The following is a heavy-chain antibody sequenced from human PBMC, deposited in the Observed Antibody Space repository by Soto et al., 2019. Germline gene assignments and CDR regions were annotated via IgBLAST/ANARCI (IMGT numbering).Heavy chain of an antibody. CDR3: ARAYCSSTSCYFFDY. CDR2: ISSSSSTI. CDR1: GFTFSSYS. J-gene: IGHJ4*02. D-gene: IGHD2-2*01. V-gene: IGHV3-48*02. Sequence: PGGSLRLSXAASGFTFSSYSMNWVRQAPGKGLEWVSYISSSSSTIYYADSVKGRFTISRDNAKNSLYLQMNSLRDEDTAVYYCARAYCSSTSCYFFDYWCQGTLVTVSS.